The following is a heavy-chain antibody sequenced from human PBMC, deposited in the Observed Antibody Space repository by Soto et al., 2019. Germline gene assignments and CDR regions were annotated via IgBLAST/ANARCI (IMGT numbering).Heavy chain of an antibody. CDR2: IHSDGSTT. CDR1: GFSCNYYW. J-gene: IGHJ3*01. Sequence: GGPRRLSCGAGGFSCNYYWMHWFRQAPGQGLVWVSHIHSDGSTTTYADSVKGRFTISRDNAKNTLYLQMNSLRAEDTAEYYCVRGDKGGFDLWGQGTTVTVSS. CDR3: VRGDKGGFDL. D-gene: IGHD2-21*02. V-gene: IGHV3-74*01.